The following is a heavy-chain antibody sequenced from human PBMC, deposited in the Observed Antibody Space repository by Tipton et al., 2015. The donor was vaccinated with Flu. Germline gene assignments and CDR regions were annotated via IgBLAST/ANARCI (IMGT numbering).Heavy chain of an antibody. CDR1: GFPFSSYW. CDR2: INQDGSEK. J-gene: IGHJ4*02. Sequence: QLVQSGGGLVQPGGSLRLSCAASGFPFSSYWMSWVRQAPGKGLEWVANINQDGSEKYYVDSLKGRFTISRDNAKNSLYLQINSLRAEDTAVYYCARSPWTCAGHWGQGALVTVSS. D-gene: IGHD1-1*01. V-gene: IGHV3-7*01. CDR3: ARSPWTCAGH.